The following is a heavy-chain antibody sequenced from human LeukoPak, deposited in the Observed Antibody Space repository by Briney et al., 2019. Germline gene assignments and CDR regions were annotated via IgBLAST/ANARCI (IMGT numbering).Heavy chain of an antibody. CDR3: AREYRGEYYFAY. V-gene: IGHV3-66*01. Sequence: PGGSLRLSCAASGFTFDNYVMHWVRQAPGKGLEWVSVIYSGGSTYYADSVKGRFTISRDNSKNTLYLQMNSLRAEDTAVYYCAREYRGEYYFAYWGQGTLVTVSS. CDR2: IYSGGST. D-gene: IGHD3-10*01. J-gene: IGHJ4*02. CDR1: GFTFDNYV.